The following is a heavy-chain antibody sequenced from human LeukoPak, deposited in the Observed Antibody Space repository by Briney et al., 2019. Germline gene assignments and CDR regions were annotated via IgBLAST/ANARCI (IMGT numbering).Heavy chain of an antibody. D-gene: IGHD3-10*01. V-gene: IGHV4-39*01. Sequence: PSETLSLTCTVPGGSISSRSYYWGWIRQPPGKGLEWIGSIYYSGSTYYNPSLKSRVTISVDTSKNQFSLKLSSVTAADTAVYYCARQLDDGSGSYSSWFGPWGQGTLVTVSS. CDR3: ARQLDDGSGSYSSWFGP. CDR2: IYYSGST. J-gene: IGHJ5*02. CDR1: GGSISSRSYY.